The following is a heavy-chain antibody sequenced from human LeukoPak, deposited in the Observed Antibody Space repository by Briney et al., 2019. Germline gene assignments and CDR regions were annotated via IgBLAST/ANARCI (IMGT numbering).Heavy chain of an antibody. CDR1: GYTFTDSY. V-gene: IGHV1-2*02. CDR2: VIPNSGGT. D-gene: IGHD3-10*01. J-gene: IGHJ4*02. Sequence: AASVKVSCKASGYTFTDSYIHWVRQAPGQGLEWMGWVIPNSGGTNCAQKFQGRVTMTRDTSISTAYMDLSTLRSDDTAIYYCTRGTVTYGLDYWGQGTLVTVSS. CDR3: TRGTVTYGLDY.